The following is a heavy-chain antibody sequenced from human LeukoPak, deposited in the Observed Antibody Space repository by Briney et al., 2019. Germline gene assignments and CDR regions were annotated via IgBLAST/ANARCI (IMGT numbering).Heavy chain of an antibody. CDR3: ARRGSSGYSFDY. CDR2: IYYSGST. D-gene: IGHD3-22*01. CDR1: GGSISSGDYY. V-gene: IGHV4-30-4*01. Sequence: KTSETLSLTCTVSGGSISSGDYYWSWIRQPRGKGLEWIGYIYYSGSTYYNPSLKSRVTISVDTSKNQFSLKLSSVTAADTAVYYCARRGSSGYSFDYWGQGTLVTVSS. J-gene: IGHJ4*02.